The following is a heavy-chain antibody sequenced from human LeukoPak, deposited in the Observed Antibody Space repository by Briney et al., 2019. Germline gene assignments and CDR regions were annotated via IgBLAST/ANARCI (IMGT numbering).Heavy chain of an antibody. CDR2: IKSKTDGGTT. J-gene: IGHJ4*02. CDR1: GFTFSNAW. Sequence: GGSLRLSCAASGFTFSNAWMSWVRQAPGKGLEWVGRIKSKTDGGTTAYAAPVKGRFTISRDDSNNTLYLQMNSLKTEYTAVYYCTTEAEIVVITSRWGRGTLVTVSS. CDR3: TTEAEIVVITSR. D-gene: IGHD3-22*01. V-gene: IGHV3-15*01.